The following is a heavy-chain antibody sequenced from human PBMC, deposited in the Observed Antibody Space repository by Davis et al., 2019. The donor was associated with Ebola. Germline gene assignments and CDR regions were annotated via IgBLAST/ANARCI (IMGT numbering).Heavy chain of an antibody. CDR2: INPSDLST. Sequence: ASVKVSCKASGYTFTSYGISWVRQAPGQGLKWMGVINPSDLSTTYAQRFQGRATMTRDTSMSTVYMELSSLRSDDTAVYYCVTFLEQWLAYWGQGTLVTVSS. CDR1: GYTFTSYG. V-gene: IGHV1-46*01. J-gene: IGHJ4*02. D-gene: IGHD6-19*01. CDR3: VTFLEQWLAY.